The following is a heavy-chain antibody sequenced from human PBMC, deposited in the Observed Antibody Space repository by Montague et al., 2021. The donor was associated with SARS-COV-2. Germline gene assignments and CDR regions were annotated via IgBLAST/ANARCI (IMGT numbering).Heavy chain of an antibody. CDR1: GGSISAYY. J-gene: IGHJ6*02. Sequence: SETLSLTCTVSGGSISAYYWSWIRQPPGKGLEWIAYMYNSRSSNYNPSLKSRVSISVDKSKSQFSLKLTSVTAADTAVYYCAREEIPTPGAERKILYYHGMDVWGQGTTVTVSS. CDR2: MYNSRSS. CDR3: AREEIPTPGAERKILYYHGMDV. D-gene: IGHD7-27*01. V-gene: IGHV4-4*08.